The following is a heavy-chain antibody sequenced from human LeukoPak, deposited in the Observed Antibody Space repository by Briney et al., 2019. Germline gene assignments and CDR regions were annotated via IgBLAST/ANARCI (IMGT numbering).Heavy chain of an antibody. CDR3: ARGKYYDFWSSDSYFDY. CDR2: INPSDGST. CDR1: GYTFTGYY. Sequence: ASVKVSCKASGYTFTGYYMHWVRQAPGQGLEWMGIINPSDGSTTSAQKFQGRVTLTRDTSTSTVYMELSSLRSEDTAVYYCARGKYYDFWSSDSYFDYWGQGTLVTVSS. V-gene: IGHV1-46*01. D-gene: IGHD3-3*01. J-gene: IGHJ4*02.